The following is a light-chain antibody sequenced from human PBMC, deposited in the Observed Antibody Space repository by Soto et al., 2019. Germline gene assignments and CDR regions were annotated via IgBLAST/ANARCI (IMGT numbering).Light chain of an antibody. V-gene: IGKV1-33*01. CDR3: QQYVQAPS. CDR2: GAS. CDR1: QDIINH. Sequence: DIQMTQSPSSLSASVGDRVIITCQASQDIINHLNWYQQKVGKAPKLLISGASSLEAGVPSRFSGSGSGTDFTLTITSLQPEDIATYYCQQYVQAPSFGGGTEVEI. J-gene: IGKJ4*01.